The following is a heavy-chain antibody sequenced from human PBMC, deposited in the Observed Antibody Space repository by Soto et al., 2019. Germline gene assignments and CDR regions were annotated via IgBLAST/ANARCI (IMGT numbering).Heavy chain of an antibody. CDR3: ARGDSTDCSNGVCSFFYNHDMDV. J-gene: IGHJ6*02. V-gene: IGHV1-2*04. D-gene: IGHD2-8*01. Sequence: QVQLVQSGAEVKKPGASVKVSCKASGYSFTDYHIHWVRQAPGQGLEWLGRINPKSGGTSTAQKLQGWVTITTQASITTAFMELTRLTSDDTAIYSCARGDSTDCSNGVCSFFYNHDMDVWGQGTTVTVSS. CDR2: INPKSGGT. CDR1: GYSFTDYH.